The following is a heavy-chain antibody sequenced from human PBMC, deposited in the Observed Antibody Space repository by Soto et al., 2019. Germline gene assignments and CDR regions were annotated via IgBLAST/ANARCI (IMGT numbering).Heavy chain of an antibody. D-gene: IGHD1-26*01. Sequence: GGSLRLSCAASGFTFSGSAMHWVRQASGKGLEWVGRIRSKANNYATVYAASVKGRFTISRDDSKNTAYLQMNSLETEDTAVYYCTRRGGSYYEGDYWGQGTLVTVSS. CDR1: GFTFSGSA. V-gene: IGHV3-73*01. J-gene: IGHJ4*02. CDR3: TRRGGSYYEGDY. CDR2: IRSKANNYAT.